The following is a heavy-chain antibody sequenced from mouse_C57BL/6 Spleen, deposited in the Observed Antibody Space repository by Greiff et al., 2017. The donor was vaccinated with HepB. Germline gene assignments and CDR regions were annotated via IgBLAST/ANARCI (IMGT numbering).Heavy chain of an antibody. CDR3: ARAGSNSWYFDV. D-gene: IGHD2-5*01. J-gene: IGHJ1*03. CDR2: INYDGSST. CDR1: GFTFSDYY. V-gene: IGHV5-16*01. Sequence: EVQLQESEGGLVQPGSSMKLSCTASGFTFSDYYMAWVRQVPEKGLEWVANINYDGSSTYYLDSLKSRFIISRDNAKNILYLQMSSLKSEDTATYYCARAGSNSWYFDVWGTGTTVTVSS.